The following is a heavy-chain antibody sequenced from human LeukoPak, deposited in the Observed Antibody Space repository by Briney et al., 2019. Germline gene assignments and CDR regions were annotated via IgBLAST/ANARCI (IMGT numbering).Heavy chain of an antibody. V-gene: IGHV3-49*04. Sequence: PGGYLRLSCTASGFTFGDYAMSWVRQAPGKGLEWVGFIRSKAYGGTTEYAASVKGRFTTSRDDSKSIAYLQMNSLKTEDTAVYYCTRDHPIAAAGTFDYWGQGTLVTVSS. J-gene: IGHJ4*02. CDR1: GFTFGDYA. D-gene: IGHD6-13*01. CDR3: TRDHPIAAAGTFDY. CDR2: IRSKAYGGTT.